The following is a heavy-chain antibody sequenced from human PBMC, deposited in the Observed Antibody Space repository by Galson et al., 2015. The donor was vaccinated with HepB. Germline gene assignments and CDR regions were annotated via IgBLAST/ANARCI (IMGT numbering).Heavy chain of an antibody. CDR2: IIPIFGTA. D-gene: IGHD1-26*01. Sequence: SVKVSCKASGGTFSRYAISWVRQAPGQGLEWMGGIIPIFGTANYAQKFQGRVTITADESTSTAYMELSSLRSEDTAVYYCAREGGLAGATGQPSYYFDYWGQGTLVTVSS. CDR1: GGTFSRYA. J-gene: IGHJ4*02. V-gene: IGHV1-69*13. CDR3: AREGGLAGATGQPSYYFDY.